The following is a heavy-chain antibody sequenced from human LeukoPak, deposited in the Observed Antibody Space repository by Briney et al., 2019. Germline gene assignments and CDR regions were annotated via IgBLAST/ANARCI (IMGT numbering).Heavy chain of an antibody. V-gene: IGHV5-51*01. CDR3: ARHGGGYGSSHSDY. CDR2: IYPGDSGT. Sequence: GAALQISCNGSGYNFTNYCIGWVRQMPGKGLEWMGIIYPGDSGTRYSSSFQGQVTISADKSISTAYLQWSSLKASDTAMYYCARHGGGYGSSHSDYWGQGTLVTVSS. J-gene: IGHJ4*02. CDR1: GYNFTNYC. D-gene: IGHD6-6*01.